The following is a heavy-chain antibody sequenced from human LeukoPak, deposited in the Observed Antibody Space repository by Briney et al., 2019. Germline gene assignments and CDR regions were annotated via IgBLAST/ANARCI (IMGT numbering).Heavy chain of an antibody. CDR2: MNPNSGNT. V-gene: IGHV1-8*01. Sequence: ASVKVSCKASGYTFTSYDINWVRQATGQGLEWMGWMNPNSGNTGYAQKFQGRVTMTRNTSISTAYMELSSLRSEDTAVYYCARALRGRRDGYNSYYFDYWGQGTLVTVSS. J-gene: IGHJ4*02. CDR1: GYTFTSYD. D-gene: IGHD5-24*01. CDR3: ARALRGRRDGYNSYYFDY.